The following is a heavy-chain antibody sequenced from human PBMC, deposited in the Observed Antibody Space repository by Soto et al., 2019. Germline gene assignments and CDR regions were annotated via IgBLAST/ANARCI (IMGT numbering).Heavy chain of an antibody. D-gene: IGHD3-16*01. CDR3: ARDLNWGQVDY. J-gene: IGHJ4*02. Sequence: EVQLVESGGGLAQPGGSLRLSCAASGFTFNNYWMHWVRQAPGEGLVWVSRLNGDGTTTNYADSVKGRFTISRDNAKNILYLPMNSLRAEDTAVYYCARDLNWGQVDYWGEGTLVTVSS. CDR2: LNGDGTTT. V-gene: IGHV3-74*01. CDR1: GFTFNNYW.